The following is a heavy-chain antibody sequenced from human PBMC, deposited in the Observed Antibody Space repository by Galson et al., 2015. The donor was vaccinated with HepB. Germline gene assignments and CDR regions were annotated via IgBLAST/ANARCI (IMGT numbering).Heavy chain of an antibody. V-gene: IGHV3-30*04. CDR3: ARDWVAQSGWFDP. Sequence: LRLSCAASGFTFSSYAMHWVRQAPGKGLEWVAVISYDGSNKYYADSVKGRFTISRDNSKNTLYLQMNSLRAEDTAVYYCARDWVAQSGWFDPWGQGTLVTVSS. CDR1: GFTFSSYA. CDR2: ISYDGSNK. D-gene: IGHD2-15*01. J-gene: IGHJ5*02.